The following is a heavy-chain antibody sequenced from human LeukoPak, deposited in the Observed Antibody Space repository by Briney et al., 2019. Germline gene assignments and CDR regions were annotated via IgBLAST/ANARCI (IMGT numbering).Heavy chain of an antibody. J-gene: IGHJ4*02. V-gene: IGHV3-48*04. CDR1: GFRFNTYW. D-gene: IGHD5-12*01. CDR2: ISSSGSTI. Sequence: GGSLRLSCAASGFRFNTYWMSWVRQAPGKGLEWVSYISSSGSTIYYADSVKGRFTISRDNAKNSLYLQMNSLRAEDTAFYYCARALYSGYDRESEYWGQGTLVTVSS. CDR3: ARALYSGYDRESEY.